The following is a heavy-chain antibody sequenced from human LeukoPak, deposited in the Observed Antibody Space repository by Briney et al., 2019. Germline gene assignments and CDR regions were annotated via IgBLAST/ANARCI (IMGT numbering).Heavy chain of an antibody. CDR2: IYYSGST. J-gene: IGHJ3*02. CDR1: GGSISNYY. D-gene: IGHD5-12*01. V-gene: IGHV4-59*01. Sequence: SETLSLTCTVSGGSISNYYWSWIRQPPGKGLEWIGYIYYSGSTNYNPSLKSRVTISVDTSKNQFSLKLSSVTAADTAVYYCARDFGDSGYDAFDIWGQGTMVTVSS. CDR3: ARDFGDSGYDAFDI.